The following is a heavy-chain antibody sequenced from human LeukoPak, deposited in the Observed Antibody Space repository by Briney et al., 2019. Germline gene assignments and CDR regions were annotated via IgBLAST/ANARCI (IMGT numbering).Heavy chain of an antibody. Sequence: GGSLRLSCAASGFTFSDYYMSWIRQAPGKGLEWVSYISSSNRYTNYADSVKGRFTISRDNSKSTLYLQMNSLRAEDTAVYYCAKEHDFVYWGQGTLVTASS. CDR2: ISSSNRYT. J-gene: IGHJ4*02. V-gene: IGHV3-11*06. CDR1: GFTFSDYY. D-gene: IGHD3-3*01. CDR3: AKEHDFVY.